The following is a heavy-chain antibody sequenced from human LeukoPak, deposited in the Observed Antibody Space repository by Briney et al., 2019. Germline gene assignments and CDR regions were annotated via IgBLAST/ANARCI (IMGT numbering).Heavy chain of an antibody. D-gene: IGHD1-26*01. Sequence: GGSLRLSCTASGFTFGDYAMSWVRQAPGKGLEWVGFIRSKTYGGTTDYAASVKGRFSISRDDSKSIAYLQMSSLKTEDTAVYYCTRDRIGAIGRTHIDVWGQGTTVTVSS. CDR2: IRSKTYGGTT. V-gene: IGHV3-49*04. CDR1: GFTFGDYA. CDR3: TRDRIGAIGRTHIDV. J-gene: IGHJ6*02.